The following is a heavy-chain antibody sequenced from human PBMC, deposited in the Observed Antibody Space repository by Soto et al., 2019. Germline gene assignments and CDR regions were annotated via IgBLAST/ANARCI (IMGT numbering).Heavy chain of an antibody. V-gene: IGHV3-33*01. CDR2: IWYDGSNK. CDR3: ARGRRGGSFNYYYYGMDV. Sequence: QVQLVESGGGVVQPGRSLRLSCAASGFTFSSYGMHWVRQAPGKGLEWVAVIWYDGSNKYYADSVKGRFTISRDNSKNRLYLQMNSLRAEDTAVYYCARGRRGGSFNYYYYGMDVWGQGTTVTVSS. D-gene: IGHD2-15*01. CDR1: GFTFSSYG. J-gene: IGHJ6*02.